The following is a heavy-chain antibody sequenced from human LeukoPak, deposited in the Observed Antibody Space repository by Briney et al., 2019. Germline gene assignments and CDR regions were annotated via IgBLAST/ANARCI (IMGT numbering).Heavy chain of an antibody. CDR2: INHSGST. V-gene: IGHV4-34*01. CDR3: ARVGGSYGGWYFDY. CDR1: GGSFSGYY. J-gene: IGHJ4*02. D-gene: IGHD1-26*01. Sequence: SETPSLTCAVYGGSFSGYYWSWIRQPPGKGLEWIGEINHSGSTNYNPSLKSRVTISVDTSKNQFSPKLSSVTAADTAVYYCARVGGSYGGWYFDYWGQGTLVTVSS.